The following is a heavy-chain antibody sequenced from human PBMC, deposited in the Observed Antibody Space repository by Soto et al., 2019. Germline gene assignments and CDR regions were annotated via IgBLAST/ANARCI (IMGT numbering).Heavy chain of an antibody. CDR2: ISAYNGNT. J-gene: IGHJ4*02. CDR1: GYTFTSYG. CDR3: ARELVGGSGSYYNGPLDY. V-gene: IGHV1-18*01. D-gene: IGHD3-10*01. Sequence: QVQLVQSGAEVKKPGASVKVSCKASGYTFTSYGISWVRQAPGQGLEWMGWISAYNGNTNYAQKLKGRVTMTTDTSTSTGYMELRGLESYDTAVLYCARELVGGSGSYYNGPLDYWGQGTLVTVSS.